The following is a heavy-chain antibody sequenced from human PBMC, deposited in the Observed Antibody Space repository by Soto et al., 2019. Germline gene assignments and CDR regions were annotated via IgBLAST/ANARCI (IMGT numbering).Heavy chain of an antibody. CDR3: ARDIFGGSDDFWH. Sequence: DVRLVESGGGLVQPGGSLRLSCTASGFSVGRLFMTWVRQAPGKGLEWVSVLSSDDNTYYADSVKGRFTISRDISKNTLFLEMNGLRAEDTVVYHCARDIFGGSDDFWHGGQGTLVTVSS. V-gene: IGHV3-66*01. D-gene: IGHD3-3*01. CDR1: GFSVGRLF. J-gene: IGHJ4*02. CDR2: LSSDDNT.